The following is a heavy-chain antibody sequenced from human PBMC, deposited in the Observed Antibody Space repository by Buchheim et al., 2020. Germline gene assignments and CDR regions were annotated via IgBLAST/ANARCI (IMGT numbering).Heavy chain of an antibody. D-gene: IGHD2-8*01. Sequence: QLQESGPGLVKPSQTLSLTCSVSGGSISSGGYHWSWIRQHPGKGLEWIGCTYDRGNVYYNPSLKSRATISKDMSKNQFSLMLNSVTAADTAVYYCATYYSNEGGRGNWGQGTL. CDR3: ATYYSNEGGRGN. V-gene: IGHV4-31*03. CDR1: GGSISSGGYH. CDR2: TYDRGNV. J-gene: IGHJ4*02.